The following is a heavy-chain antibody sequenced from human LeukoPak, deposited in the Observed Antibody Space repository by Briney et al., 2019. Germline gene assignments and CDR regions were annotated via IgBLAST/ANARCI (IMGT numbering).Heavy chain of an antibody. V-gene: IGHV3-7*01. Sequence: QPGGSLRLSCAASGFTFSSYWMSWVRQAPGKGLEWVANIKQDGSEKYYVDSVKGRFTISRDNAKNSLYLQMNSLRAEDTAVYYCARVVWMTTVTSLDAFDIWGQGTMVTVSS. D-gene: IGHD4-17*01. CDR3: ARVVWMTTVTSLDAFDI. CDR2: IKQDGSEK. CDR1: GFTFSSYW. J-gene: IGHJ3*02.